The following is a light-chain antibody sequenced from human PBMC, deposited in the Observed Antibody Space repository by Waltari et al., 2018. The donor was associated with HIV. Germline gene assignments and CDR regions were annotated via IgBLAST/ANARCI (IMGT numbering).Light chain of an antibody. CDR2: DVS. Sequence: QSALTQPRSVSGSPGQSVTISCTGTSSDVGDSNYVSWYRQNPGKVPKLMIYDVSNRPYGVPDRFSGSRSGNTASLTISGLQAEDEADYFCCSYAGNYSYVFGSGSRVTVL. CDR1: SSDVGDSNY. V-gene: IGLV2-11*01. J-gene: IGLJ1*01. CDR3: CSYAGNYSYV.